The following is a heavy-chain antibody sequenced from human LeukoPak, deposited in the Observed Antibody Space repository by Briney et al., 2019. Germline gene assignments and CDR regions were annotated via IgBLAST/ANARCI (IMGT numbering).Heavy chain of an antibody. CDR2: ISAYNGNT. J-gene: IGHJ6*02. V-gene: IGHV1-18*01. CDR3: ARDIWGCSGGSCYHSSYYYGMDV. Sequence: ASVKVSCKASGYTLASYGISWLRQAPGQGLEWMGWISAYNGNTNYAQRLQGRVTMTTDTSTSTAYMELRSLRSDDTAVYYCARDIWGCSGGSCYHSSYYYGMDVWGQGTTVTVSS. CDR1: GYTLASYG. D-gene: IGHD2-15*01.